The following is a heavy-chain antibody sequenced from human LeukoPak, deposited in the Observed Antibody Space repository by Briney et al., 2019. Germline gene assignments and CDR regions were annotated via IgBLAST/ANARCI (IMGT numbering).Heavy chain of an antibody. CDR3: ASPYYDSSGSTSAFDI. V-gene: IGHV1-69*04. CDR1: GGTSSSYA. Sequence: SVKVSCKASGGTSSSYAISWVRQAPGQGLEWMGRIIPILGIANYAQKFQGRVTITADKSTSTAYMELSSLRSEDTAVYYCASPYYDSSGSTSAFDIWGQGTMVTVSS. D-gene: IGHD3-22*01. CDR2: IIPILGIA. J-gene: IGHJ3*02.